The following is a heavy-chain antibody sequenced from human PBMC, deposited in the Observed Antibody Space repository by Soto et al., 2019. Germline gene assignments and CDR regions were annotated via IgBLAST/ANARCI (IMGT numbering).Heavy chain of an antibody. CDR2: ISSDGGDK. CDR3: VKGSEVARQELDH. D-gene: IGHD2-15*01. Sequence: QVQLVESGGDVVQPGRSQRLSCAASGFTFSNFGMHWVRQAPGKGLEWVAAISSDGGDKYYSHSVKDRFTISRDNSKNTLFLQMNSLRVEDTAVYYCVKGSEVARQELDHWGQGILVIVSS. J-gene: IGHJ4*02. V-gene: IGHV3-30*18. CDR1: GFTFSNFG.